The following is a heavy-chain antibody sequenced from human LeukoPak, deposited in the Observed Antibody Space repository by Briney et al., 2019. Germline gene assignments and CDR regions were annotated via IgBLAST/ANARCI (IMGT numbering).Heavy chain of an antibody. CDR3: AKERYPVFDY. D-gene: IGHD3-9*01. CDR2: ISYDGSNK. V-gene: IGHV3-30-3*01. CDR1: GFTFSSYA. Sequence: GGSLRLSCAASGFTFSSYAMHWVRQAPGKGLEWVAVISYDGSNKYYADSVKGRFTISRDNSKNTLYLQMNSLRAEDTAVYYCAKERYPVFDYWGQGTLVTVSS. J-gene: IGHJ4*02.